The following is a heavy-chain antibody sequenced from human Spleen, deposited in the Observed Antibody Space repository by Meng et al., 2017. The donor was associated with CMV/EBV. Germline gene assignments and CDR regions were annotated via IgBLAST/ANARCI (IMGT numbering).Heavy chain of an antibody. D-gene: IGHD6-13*01. CDR3: ARERTNQQQGYIDY. CDR2: INPDTGGT. V-gene: IGHV1-2*06. Sequence: PGYTFSGHYIPWVRQAPGQGLDWMGRINPDTGGTKYPQEFQGRVTVTRDTSTNTAYMELSRLTSDDTAVYYCARERTNQQQGYIDYWGQGTLVTVSS. CDR1: GYTFSGHY. J-gene: IGHJ4*02.